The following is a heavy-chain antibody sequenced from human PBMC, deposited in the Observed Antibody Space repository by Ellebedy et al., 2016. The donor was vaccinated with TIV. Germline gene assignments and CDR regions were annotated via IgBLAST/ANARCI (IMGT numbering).Heavy chain of an antibody. Sequence: GGSLRLSCAASGFTFSSYAMSWVRQAPGKGLEWVSTIGAGGGSTFYGDSVKGRFTISGDNSKNTLYLQMNSLRAEDTAVYYCAKGAPLYNFDCWGQGTLVTVSA. V-gene: IGHV3-23*01. D-gene: IGHD1-1*01. CDR1: GFTFSSYA. J-gene: IGHJ4*02. CDR2: IGAGGGST. CDR3: AKGAPLYNFDC.